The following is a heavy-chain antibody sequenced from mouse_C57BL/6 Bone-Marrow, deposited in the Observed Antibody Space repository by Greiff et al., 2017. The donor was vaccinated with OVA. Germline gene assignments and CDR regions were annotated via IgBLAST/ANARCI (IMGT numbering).Heavy chain of an antibody. Sequence: VQLQQSGAELVRPGASVKLSCTASGFNIKDDYMHWVKQRPEQGLEWIGWIDPENGDTEYASKFKGKATITADTSSNTAYLQLSSLTSEDTAVYYCTTLDYYGSSYGFAYWGQGTLVTVSA. V-gene: IGHV14-4*01. J-gene: IGHJ3*01. CDR2: IDPENGDT. D-gene: IGHD1-1*01. CDR1: GFNIKDDY. CDR3: TTLDYYGSSYGFAY.